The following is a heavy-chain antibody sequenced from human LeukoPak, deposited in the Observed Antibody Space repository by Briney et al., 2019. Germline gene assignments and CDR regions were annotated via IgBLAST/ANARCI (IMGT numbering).Heavy chain of an antibody. D-gene: IGHD2-2*01. V-gene: IGHV4-30-2*01. J-gene: IGHJ4*02. CDR2: IYHSGST. CDR3: ARSFTN. CDR1: GGSISRGGYS. Sequence: PSQTLSLTCAVSGGSISRGGYSWSWVRQPPGKGLEWIGYIYHSGSTYYNPSLKSRVTISVDTSKNQFSLKLSSVTAADTAMYYCARSFTNWGQGTLVTVSS.